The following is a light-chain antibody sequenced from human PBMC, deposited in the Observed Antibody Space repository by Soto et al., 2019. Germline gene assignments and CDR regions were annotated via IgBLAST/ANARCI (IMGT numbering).Light chain of an antibody. J-gene: IGLJ2*01. V-gene: IGLV3-1*01. Sequence: SYELTQPPSVSVSPGQTASITCSGDKLGDKYASWYQQKPGQSPVLVIYQDHKRPSGIPERFSGSISGNTATLTISGIQATDEGDYYCQAWDSSAAFFGGGTQLTVL. CDR2: QDH. CDR1: KLGDKY. CDR3: QAWDSSAAF.